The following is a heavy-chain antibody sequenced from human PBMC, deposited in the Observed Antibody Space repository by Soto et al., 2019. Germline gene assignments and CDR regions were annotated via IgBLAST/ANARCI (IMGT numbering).Heavy chain of an antibody. Sequence: ASVKVSCKASGYTFPSYYVHWVRQAPGQGLEWMGIINPSGGSTSYAQKFQGRVTMTRDTSTSTVYMELSSLRSEDTAVYYCARSIAVALDAFDIWGQGTMVTVSS. V-gene: IGHV1-46*01. CDR2: INPSGGST. CDR3: ARSIAVALDAFDI. D-gene: IGHD6-19*01. J-gene: IGHJ3*02. CDR1: GYTFPSYY.